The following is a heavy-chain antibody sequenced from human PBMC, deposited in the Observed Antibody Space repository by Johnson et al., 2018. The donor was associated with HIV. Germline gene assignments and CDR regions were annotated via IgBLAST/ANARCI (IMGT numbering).Heavy chain of an antibody. Sequence: VQLVESGGGLVQPGGSLRLSCAVSGFTFSYYWMSWVRQAPGKGLEWVANIKQDGSEKYYVDSVKGRFTISRDNAKKSLYLQMNSLRAEDTAVYYCAKDQGITMIVVVAGAFDIWGQGTMVTVSS. CDR2: IKQDGSEK. V-gene: IGHV3-7*01. D-gene: IGHD3-22*01. CDR1: GFTFSYYW. J-gene: IGHJ3*02. CDR3: AKDQGITMIVVVAGAFDI.